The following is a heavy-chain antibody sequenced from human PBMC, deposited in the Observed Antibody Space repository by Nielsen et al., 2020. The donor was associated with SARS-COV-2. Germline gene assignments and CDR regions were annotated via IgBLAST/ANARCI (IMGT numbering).Heavy chain of an antibody. V-gene: IGHV3-48*04. D-gene: IGHD3-22*01. CDR1: AFTFSTYW. Sequence: GGSLRLSCAASAFTFSTYWMNWVRQAPGKGLEWVSYISSSGSTIYYADSVKGRFTISRDNAKNSLYLQMNSLRAEDTAVYYCARDGVVITHFDYWGQGTLVTVSS. CDR2: ISSSGSTI. J-gene: IGHJ4*02. CDR3: ARDGVVITHFDY.